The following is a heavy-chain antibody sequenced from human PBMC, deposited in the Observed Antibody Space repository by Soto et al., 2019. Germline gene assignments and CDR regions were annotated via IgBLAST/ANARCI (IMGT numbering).Heavy chain of an antibody. CDR3: ARDFKAPTGAGAFDY. V-gene: IGHV4-4*02. CDR2: ISHSGTT. J-gene: IGHJ4*02. CDR1: GASISGSDW. D-gene: IGHD3-10*01. Sequence: QVQLEESGPGLVMPSGTLSLTCAVSGASISGSDWRHWVRQPPGKGLAWIGEISHSGTTIYNPSLKSRVTVAVDESKNHFSLKLTSVTDADTAVYFCARDFKAPTGAGAFDYWGQGALVTVSS.